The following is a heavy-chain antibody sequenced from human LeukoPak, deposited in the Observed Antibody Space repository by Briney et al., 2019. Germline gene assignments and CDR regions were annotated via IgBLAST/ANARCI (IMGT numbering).Heavy chain of an antibody. CDR1: GGSVSSHY. CDR2: ISYSGST. D-gene: IGHD2-15*01. J-gene: IGHJ4*02. Sequence: SETLSLTCTVSGGSVSSHYWSWIRQPSGKGLEWIGYISYSGSTNYNPSLKSRVTISLDTSKNQFSLNLSSVTAADTAVYYCARGPLVGYCSGGSCSRTYYFDYWGQGTLVIVSS. CDR3: ARGPLVGYCSGGSCSRTYYFDY. V-gene: IGHV4-59*02.